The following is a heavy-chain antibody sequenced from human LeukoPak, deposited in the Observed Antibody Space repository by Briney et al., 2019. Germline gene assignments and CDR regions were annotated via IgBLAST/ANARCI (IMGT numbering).Heavy chain of an antibody. V-gene: IGHV3-23*01. CDR2: ISGSDGST. D-gene: IGHD4-23*01. J-gene: IGHJ4*02. CDR1: GFTFSNCV. Sequence: PGGSLRLSCAASGFTFSNCVMSWVRQAPGKGLEWVSAISGSDGSTYYADSLKDRFTVSRDNAKNSLYLQMNSLRAEDSGVYYCARAQMTTVITRIFDYWGQGALVTASS. CDR3: ARAQMTTVITRIFDY.